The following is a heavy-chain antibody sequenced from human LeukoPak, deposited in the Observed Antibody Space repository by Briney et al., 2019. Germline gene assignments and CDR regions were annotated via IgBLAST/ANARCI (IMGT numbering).Heavy chain of an antibody. V-gene: IGHV1-8*01. Sequence: ASVKVSCKASGYTFTSYDINWVRQATGQGLEWMGWMNPNSGNTGYAQKFQGRVTMTRNTSISTAYMELSSLRSEDTAVYYCARGLFGSAVAGPATGIDYWGQGTLVTVSS. CDR3: ARGLFGSAVAGPATGIDY. CDR1: GYTFTSYD. CDR2: MNPNSGNT. J-gene: IGHJ4*02. D-gene: IGHD6-19*01.